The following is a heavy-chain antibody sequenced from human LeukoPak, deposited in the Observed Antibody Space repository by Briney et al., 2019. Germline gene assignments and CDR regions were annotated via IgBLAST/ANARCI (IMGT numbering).Heavy chain of an antibody. J-gene: IGHJ4*02. Sequence: GGSLRLSCAASGFTFSRYSMLWVRQAPGKGLEWVSSMSVSSGLIYYADSVKGRFTVSRDNAKNSLYLQMNSLRADDTAVYYCAREFEGSASGAGYWGRGTLVTVSS. CDR2: MSVSSGLI. V-gene: IGHV3-21*01. CDR1: GFTFSRYS. D-gene: IGHD3-16*01. CDR3: AREFEGSASGAGY.